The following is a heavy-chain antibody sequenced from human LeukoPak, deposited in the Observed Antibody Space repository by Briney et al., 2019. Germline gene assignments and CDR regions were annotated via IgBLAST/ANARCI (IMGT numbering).Heavy chain of an antibody. CDR3: ARVGPLNGDYPDY. CDR1: GYTFTSYA. V-gene: IGHV7-4-1*02. CDR2: FNTNTGNP. Sequence: RASVKVSCKTSGYTFTSYAMNWLRQAPGQGLEWMGWFNTNTGNPTYAQGFTGRFVFSLDTSVSTAYLQISSLKAEDTAVYYCARVGPLNGDYPDYWGQGTLVTVSS. D-gene: IGHD4-17*01. J-gene: IGHJ4*02.